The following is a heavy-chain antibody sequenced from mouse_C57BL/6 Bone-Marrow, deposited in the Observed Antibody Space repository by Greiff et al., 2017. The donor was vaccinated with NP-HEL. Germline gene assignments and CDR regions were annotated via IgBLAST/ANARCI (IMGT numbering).Heavy chain of an antibody. CDR1: GYSLSTSGMG. CDR2: IYWDADK. J-gene: IGHJ3*01. CDR3: ARRDQTGSWFAY. Sequence: QVTLKESGPGILQSSQTLSLTCSFSGYSLSTSGMGVSWIRQPSGQGLEWLAHIYWDADKCYNPFLKSPLTISKDTSRNQLFLRITSVDTADTATYYCARRDQTGSWFAYWGQGTLVTVSA. D-gene: IGHD4-1*01. V-gene: IGHV8-12*01.